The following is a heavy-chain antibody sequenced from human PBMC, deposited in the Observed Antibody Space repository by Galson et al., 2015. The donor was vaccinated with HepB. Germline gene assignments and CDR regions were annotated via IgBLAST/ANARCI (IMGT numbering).Heavy chain of an antibody. CDR3: ARDKMRDYDSSGHGVGKNWFDP. J-gene: IGHJ5*02. CDR1: GFTFSSYA. D-gene: IGHD3-22*01. Sequence: SLRLSCAASGFTFSSYAMHWVRQAPGKGLEWVAVISYDGSNKYYADSVKGRFTISRDNSKNTLYLQMNSLRAEDTAVYYCARDKMRDYDSSGHGVGKNWFDPWGQGTLVTVSS. CDR2: ISYDGSNK. V-gene: IGHV3-30*04.